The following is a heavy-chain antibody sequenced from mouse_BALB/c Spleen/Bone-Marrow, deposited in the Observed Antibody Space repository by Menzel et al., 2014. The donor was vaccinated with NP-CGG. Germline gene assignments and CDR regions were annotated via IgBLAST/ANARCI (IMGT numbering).Heavy chain of an antibody. CDR3: SREGAY. Sequence: VQLQQSGAELVKPGASVKLSCKASGHTFTNYYMYWVKQRPGQGLEWIGEITPSNGGSNFIEKFKNKATLTVDKSSSTAYMQLSSLTSEDSAVYYCSREGAYWGQGTLVTVSA. J-gene: IGHJ3*01. V-gene: IGHV1S81*02. CDR1: GHTFTNYY. CDR2: ITPSNGGS.